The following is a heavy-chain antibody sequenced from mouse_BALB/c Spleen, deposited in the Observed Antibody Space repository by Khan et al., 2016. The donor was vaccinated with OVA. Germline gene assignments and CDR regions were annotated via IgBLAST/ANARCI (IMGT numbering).Heavy chain of an antibody. CDR3: ARSPYGNFAY. Sequence: EVQRVESGGGLVKPGGSLKLSCAASGFTFSTYAMSWVRQTPEKRLEWVATISSDGDYTYFPDNVTGRFTISRDTAKNTLCLQRTSLRSEDTAMYYCARSPYGNFAYWGQGTLVTVSA. CDR2: ISSDGDYT. V-gene: IGHV5-9-3*01. CDR1: GFTFSTYA. D-gene: IGHD2-1*01. J-gene: IGHJ3*01.